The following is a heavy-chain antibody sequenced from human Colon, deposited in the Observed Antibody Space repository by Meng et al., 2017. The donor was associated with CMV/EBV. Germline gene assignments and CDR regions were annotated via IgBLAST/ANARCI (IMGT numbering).Heavy chain of an antibody. J-gene: IGHJ4*02. CDR3: ASYGSGTSSIFDY. V-gene: IGHV1-2*06. Sequence: CKASGHTFADYYLRWVRQAPGQGPEWMGRINPNSGGSNYAEMFQGRVTLTRDTSINTVYMELSSLRSDDTAVYYCASYGSGTSSIFDYWGQGTLVTVSS. CDR2: INPNSGGS. CDR1: GHTFADYY. D-gene: IGHD3-10*01.